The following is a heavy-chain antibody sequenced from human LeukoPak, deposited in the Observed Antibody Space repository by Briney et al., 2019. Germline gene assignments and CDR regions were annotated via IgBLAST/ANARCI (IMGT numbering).Heavy chain of an antibody. CDR3: ARGNLESWSTIDY. J-gene: IGHJ4*02. CDR2: ISYDGSNK. D-gene: IGHD3-3*01. V-gene: IGHV3-30-3*01. CDR1: GFTFSSYA. Sequence: GRSLRLSCAASGFTFSSYAMHWVRQAPGKGLEWVAVISYDGSNKYYADSVKGRFTISRDNSKNTLYLQMNSLRAEDTAVYYCARGNLESWSTIDYWGQGTLVTVSS.